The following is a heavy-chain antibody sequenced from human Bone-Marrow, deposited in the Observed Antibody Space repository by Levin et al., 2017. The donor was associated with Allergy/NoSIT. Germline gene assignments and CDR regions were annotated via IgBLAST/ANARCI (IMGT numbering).Heavy chain of an antibody. Sequence: SVKVSCKTSGLNFRSAAIQWVRQARGQRLEWIGFIVVGSGDTKYAQNYEGRVTITRDMTTSTAYMELRHLTFEDTAVFYFAAGPFNDYVRRFDPWGPGTLVTVSS. CDR2: IVVGSGDT. CDR3: AAGPFNDYVRRFDP. V-gene: IGHV1-58*02. D-gene: IGHD3-16*01. CDR1: GLNFRSAA. J-gene: IGHJ5*02.